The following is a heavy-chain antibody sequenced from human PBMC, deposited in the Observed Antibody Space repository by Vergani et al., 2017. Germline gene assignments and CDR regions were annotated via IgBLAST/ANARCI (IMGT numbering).Heavy chain of an antibody. V-gene: IGHV3-23*01. CDR2: LTASGSGI. J-gene: IGHJ4*02. Sequence: EVQLLESGGRLVQPGGSLRLSCVASGFAFSRYAMSWVRQAPGKGLEWVSGLTASGSGISYADSVRGRFTISSDNSKNTLFLQMDSLRAEDTAVYYCAKSGWLQHFGAHYFDSWVQGRLVTVSS. D-gene: IGHD5-24*01. CDR1: GFAFSRYA. CDR3: AKSGWLQHFGAHYFDS.